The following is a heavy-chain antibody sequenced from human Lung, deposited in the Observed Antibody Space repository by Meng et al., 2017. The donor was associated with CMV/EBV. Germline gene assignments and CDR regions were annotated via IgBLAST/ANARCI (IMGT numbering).Heavy chain of an antibody. CDR3: GRDYVNSIDH. V-gene: IGHV3-30*02. D-gene: IGHD2/OR15-2a*01. J-gene: IGHJ4*02. CDR1: GFTFGNYA. CDR2: IGHDGNNE. Sequence: GQFGGAGGGVVQTVGCLRLSCATSGFTFGNYAMHWVRQAPGKGLEWLAFIGHDGNNEQYADSMKGRFTISRDNFNTVYLQMRSLRDEDTALYYCGRDYVNSIDHWGQGTLVTVSS.